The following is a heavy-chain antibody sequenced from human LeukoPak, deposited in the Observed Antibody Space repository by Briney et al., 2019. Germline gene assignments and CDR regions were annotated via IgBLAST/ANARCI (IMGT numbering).Heavy chain of an antibody. V-gene: IGHV4-59*11. Sequence: SETLSLTCTVSGGSISGHYWSWIRQPPGKGLEWIGYIYYGGSTNYNPSLKSRVTISVDTSKNQFSLKLSSVTAADTAVYYCARDGYCTNGVCYRGPGFDYWGQGTLVTVSS. CDR2: IYYGGST. J-gene: IGHJ4*02. CDR1: GGSISGHY. CDR3: ARDGYCTNGVCYRGPGFDY. D-gene: IGHD2-8*01.